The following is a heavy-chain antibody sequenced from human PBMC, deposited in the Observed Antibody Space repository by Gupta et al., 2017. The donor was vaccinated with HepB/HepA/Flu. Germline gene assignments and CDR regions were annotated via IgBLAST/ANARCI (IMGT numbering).Heavy chain of an antibody. CDR1: GFTFSSYW. Sequence: EVQLVESGGGLVQPGGSLRLSCAASGFTFSSYWMSWVRQAPGKGLEWVANIKQDGSEKYYVDSVKGRFTISRDNAKNSLYLQMNSLRAEDTAVYYCARDRGALLGWAPSWEPHDYWGQGTLVTVSS. D-gene: IGHD1-26*01. V-gene: IGHV3-7*01. CDR3: ARDRGALLGWAPSWEPHDY. CDR2: IKQDGSEK. J-gene: IGHJ4*02.